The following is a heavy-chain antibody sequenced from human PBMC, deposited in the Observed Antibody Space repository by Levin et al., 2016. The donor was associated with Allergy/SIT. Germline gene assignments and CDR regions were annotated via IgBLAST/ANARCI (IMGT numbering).Heavy chain of an antibody. D-gene: IGHD3-22*01. V-gene: IGHV3-21*06. J-gene: IGHJ4*02. CDR1: GFTFSTYS. CDR3: ARDPLDDSTGYYDY. Sequence: GGSLRLSCAASGFTFSTYSMNWVRQAPGKGLEWVSSVSRYSNYIYYADSVKGRFTISRDNAKSSLFLQMNSLRGEDTAVYYCARDPLDDSTGYYDYWGQGILVTVSS. CDR2: VSRYSNYI.